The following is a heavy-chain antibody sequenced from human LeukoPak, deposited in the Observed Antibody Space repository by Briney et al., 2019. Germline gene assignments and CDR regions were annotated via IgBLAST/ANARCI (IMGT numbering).Heavy chain of an antibody. CDR1: GGSLSSSYY. Sequence: PSETLSLTCSVSGGSLSSSYYWAWIRQPPAKGLEWIGTILYSGDTYYTPSLRSRVTISLDTSRNQFSLRLNYVTAADTAVYYCARYRETSDRHGYAFDVWGQGTMVTASS. J-gene: IGHJ3*01. CDR2: ILYSGDT. D-gene: IGHD1-14*01. V-gene: IGHV4-39*01. CDR3: ARYRETSDRHGYAFDV.